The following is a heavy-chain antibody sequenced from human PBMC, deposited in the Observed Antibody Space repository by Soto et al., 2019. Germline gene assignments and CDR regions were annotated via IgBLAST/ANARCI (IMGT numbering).Heavy chain of an antibody. CDR2: ISGSGGTT. Sequence: EVQRLESGGGLVQPGGSLRLSCAASGFTLSSYAMSWVRQSPGRGLEWVSAISGSGGTTYYGDSVRGRFTVSRDNSSGTVYLQMNSLRADDTALYYCARNCGGDCYRNLDYWGQGTLVTVSS. J-gene: IGHJ4*02. CDR3: ARNCGGDCYRNLDY. V-gene: IGHV3-23*01. CDR1: GFTLSSYA. D-gene: IGHD2-21*02.